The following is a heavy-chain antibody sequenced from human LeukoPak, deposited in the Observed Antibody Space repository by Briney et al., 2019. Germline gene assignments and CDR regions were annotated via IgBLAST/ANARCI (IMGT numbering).Heavy chain of an antibody. J-gene: IGHJ1*01. Sequence: GGSLRLSCAASGFTFSSYEMNWVRQAPGKGLEWVSYISSSGSTMYYADSVKGRFTISRDNAKNSLYLPMNSLRAEDTAVYYCATITSMRVVLISWGQGTLVTVSS. CDR3: ATITSMRVVLIS. CDR2: ISSSGSTM. V-gene: IGHV3-48*03. CDR1: GFTFSSYE. D-gene: IGHD3-22*01.